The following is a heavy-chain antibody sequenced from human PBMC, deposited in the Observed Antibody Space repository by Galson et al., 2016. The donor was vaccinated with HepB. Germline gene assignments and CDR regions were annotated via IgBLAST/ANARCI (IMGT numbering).Heavy chain of an antibody. CDR2: IYYSGST. V-gene: IGHV4-39*01. Sequence: SETLSLTCTVTGGSISTSGYYWTWIRQPPGKGLEWIGNIYYSGSTYYNPSLKSRVTISVDTSKDQFSLTLSAVTAADTAVYYCAGQTTVVMEDFDYWGQGTLVTVSS. D-gene: IGHD4-23*01. CDR3: AGQTTVVMEDFDY. J-gene: IGHJ4*01. CDR1: GGSISTSGYY.